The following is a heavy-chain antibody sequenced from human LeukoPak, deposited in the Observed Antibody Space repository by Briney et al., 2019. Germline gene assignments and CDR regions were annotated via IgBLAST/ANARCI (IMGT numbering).Heavy chain of an antibody. CDR2: INHSGGT. D-gene: IGHD5-18*01. CDR3: TGLGAYPTKYYYHMDV. V-gene: IGHV4-34*01. Sequence: PSETLSLTCAVYGGSFSGFYWSWIRQPPGKGLEWIGEINHSGGTNYNPSLKSRVTISGDTSKNHFSLCARVGYSYVVNDWSRTGLGAYPTKYYYHMDVWAKGTTVTVSS. J-gene: IGHJ6*03. CDR1: GGSFSGFY.